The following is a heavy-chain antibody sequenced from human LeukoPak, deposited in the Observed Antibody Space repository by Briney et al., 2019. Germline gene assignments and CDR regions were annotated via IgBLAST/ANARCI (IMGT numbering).Heavy chain of an antibody. CDR2: INHSGST. D-gene: IGHD3-3*01. J-gene: IGHJ4*02. V-gene: IGHV4-34*01. CDR1: GGSFSGYY. CDR3: ARGKTYYDFWSGYHFGHFDY. Sequence: PSETLSLTCAVYGGSFSGYYWSWIRQPPGKGLEWIGEINHSGSTNYNPSLKSRVTISVDTSKSQFSLKLSSVTAADTAVYYCARGKTYYDFWSGYHFGHFDYWGQGILVTVSS.